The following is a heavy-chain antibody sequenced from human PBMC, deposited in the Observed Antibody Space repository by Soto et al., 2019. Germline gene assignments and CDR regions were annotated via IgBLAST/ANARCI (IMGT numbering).Heavy chain of an antibody. V-gene: IGHV4-4*02. CDR2: VYRTGST. D-gene: IGHD6-13*01. CDR3: ARARATIAAAAIFDC. J-gene: IGHJ4*02. Sequence: QVQLQESGPGLVKPSGTLSLTCAVPGGSISTSNWWSWVRQPPGKGLEWIGEVYRTGSTNYNPSLESRLTISVDKSKNHFSLKLTSVTAADTAVYYCARARATIAAAAIFDCWGQGTLVTVSS. CDR1: GGSISTSNW.